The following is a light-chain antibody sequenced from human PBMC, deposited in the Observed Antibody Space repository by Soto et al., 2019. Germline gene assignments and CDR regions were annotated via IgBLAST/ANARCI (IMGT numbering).Light chain of an antibody. CDR2: DVS. CDR1: SSDVGGYNY. V-gene: IGLV2-14*01. CDR3: SSYTSSSTLEWV. J-gene: IGLJ3*02. Sequence: QSALTQPASVSGSPGQSITISCTGTSSDVGGYNYVSWYQQHPGKDPKLMIYDVSNRPSGVSNRFSGSKSGNTASLTISGLQAEDEADYYCSSYTSSSTLEWVFGGGTKLTVL.